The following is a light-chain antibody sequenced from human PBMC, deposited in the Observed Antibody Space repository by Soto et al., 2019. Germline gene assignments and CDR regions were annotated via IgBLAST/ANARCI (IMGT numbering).Light chain of an antibody. CDR3: AAWDDSLNGVV. Sequence: QSVLTQPPSASGTPGQRVTISCSGSSSNIGSNTVNWYQQLPGTAPKLLIYSNNQRPSGVPDRFSGSKSGTSASLAISGLQSEDEAPSYRAAWDDSLNGVVFGGETNVTVL. CDR1: SSNIGSNT. J-gene: IGLJ2*01. V-gene: IGLV1-44*01. CDR2: SNN.